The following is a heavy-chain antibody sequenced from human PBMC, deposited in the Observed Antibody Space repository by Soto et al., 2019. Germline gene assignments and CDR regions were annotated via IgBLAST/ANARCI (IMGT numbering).Heavy chain of an antibody. CDR1: GYTLTELS. CDR3: ATAYLEDSSGYYYDG. CDR2: FDPEDGET. D-gene: IGHD3-22*01. J-gene: IGHJ4*02. V-gene: IGHV1-24*01. Sequence: ASVKVSCKVAGYTLTELSMHWVRQAPGKGLEWMGGFDPEDGETIYAQKFQGRVTMTEDTSTDTAYMELSSLRSEDTAVYYCATAYLEDSSGYYYDGWGQGTLVTVSS.